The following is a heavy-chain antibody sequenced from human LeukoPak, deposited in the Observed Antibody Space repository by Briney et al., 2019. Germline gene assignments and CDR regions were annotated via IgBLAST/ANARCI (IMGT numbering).Heavy chain of an antibody. V-gene: IGHV4-59*08. CDR1: GGSISSYY. Sequence: SETLSLTCTVSGGSISSYYWSWIRQPPGKGLEWIGYIYYSGSTNYNPSLKSRVTISVDTSKNQFSLKLSSVTAADTAVYYCAACAYDYVWGSYRPFDYWGQGTLVTVSS. D-gene: IGHD3-16*02. CDR2: IYYSGST. CDR3: AACAYDYVWGSYRPFDY. J-gene: IGHJ4*02.